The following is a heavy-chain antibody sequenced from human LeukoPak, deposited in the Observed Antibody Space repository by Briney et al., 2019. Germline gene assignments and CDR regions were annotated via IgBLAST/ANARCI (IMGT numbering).Heavy chain of an antibody. V-gene: IGHV3-23*01. CDR3: AKGSSGYFLDL. D-gene: IGHD3-22*01. CDR2: ISNDGGGT. CDR1: GFIFNNYG. Sequence: GGSLRLSCAASGFIFNNYGLVWVRQAPGKGLEWVSAISNDGGGTTYADFVKGRFTISRDNSKNTLFLQMNSLRAEDTVLYYCAKGSSGYFLDLWGQGTLVTVSS. J-gene: IGHJ5*02.